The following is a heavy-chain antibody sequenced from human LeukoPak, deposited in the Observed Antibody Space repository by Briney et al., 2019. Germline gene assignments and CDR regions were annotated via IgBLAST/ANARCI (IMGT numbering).Heavy chain of an antibody. CDR3: AREDGWNSYFDY. CDR2: ISYDGSNK. Sequence: GALRLSCAASGFTFSSYAMHWVRQAPGKGLEWVAVISYDGSNKYYADSVKGRFTVSRDNSKNTLYLQMNSLRAEDTAVYYCAREDGWNSYFDYWGQGTLVTVSS. J-gene: IGHJ4*02. D-gene: IGHD1-7*01. CDR1: GFTFSSYA. V-gene: IGHV3-30*01.